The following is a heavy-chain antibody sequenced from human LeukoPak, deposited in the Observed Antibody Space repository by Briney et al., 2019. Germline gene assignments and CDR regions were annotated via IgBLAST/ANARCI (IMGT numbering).Heavy chain of an antibody. J-gene: IGHJ6*03. D-gene: IGHD5-18*01. Sequence: GGSLRLSCAASGFTFSGSAMHWVRQASGKGLEWVGRIRSKANSYATAYAASGKGRFTISRDDSKNTAYLQMNSLKTEDTAVYYCTRPTAVGIQLWPDMDVWGKGTTVTVSS. CDR3: TRPTAVGIQLWPDMDV. V-gene: IGHV3-73*01. CDR1: GFTFSGSA. CDR2: IRSKANSYAT.